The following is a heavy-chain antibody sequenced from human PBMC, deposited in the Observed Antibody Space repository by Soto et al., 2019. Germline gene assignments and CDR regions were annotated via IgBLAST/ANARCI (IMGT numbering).Heavy chain of an antibody. CDR2: ISKEGNT. CDR1: GFTFRNYG. D-gene: IGHD3-3*01. Sequence: MQLVESGGGVVQTGRSLRLSCTASGFTFRNYGMHWVRQAPGKGPAWVGVISKEGNTLYSDSVKGRFTISRDNSRNTLFLQMNNLRPEVTAVYYCTKDNGDGVDFWSGSPYHNYYGLDVLGQGTTVTVSS. J-gene: IGHJ6*02. CDR3: TKDNGDGVDFWSGSPYHNYYGLDV. V-gene: IGHV3-30*18.